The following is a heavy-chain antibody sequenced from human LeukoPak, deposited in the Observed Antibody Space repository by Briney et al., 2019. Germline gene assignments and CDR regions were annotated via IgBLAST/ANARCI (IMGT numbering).Heavy chain of an antibody. V-gene: IGHV3-21*04. D-gene: IGHD2-21*02. CDR3: ARDSKWYCGGDCATDY. CDR1: GFTFGSYS. CDR2: INRNSNFM. Sequence: GGSLRLSCAASGFTFGSYSMTWVRQAPGKGLEWVSLINRNSNFMNYADSVKGRFTISRDNAKKSLYLEMNSLRAEDTAVYYCARDSKWYCGGDCATDYWGQGTLVTVSS. J-gene: IGHJ4*02.